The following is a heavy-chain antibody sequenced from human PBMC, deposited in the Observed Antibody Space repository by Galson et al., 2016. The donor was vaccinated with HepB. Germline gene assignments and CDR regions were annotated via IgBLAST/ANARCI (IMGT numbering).Heavy chain of an antibody. CDR3: ASNLIGPSYFDY. V-gene: IGHV4-31*03. CDR2: IYFSGTT. CDR1: SGSISSGGYY. J-gene: IGHJ4*02. Sequence: TLSLTCTVSSGSISSGGYYWSWIRQHPGKGLEWIGYIYFSGTTSYNPSLKRRVTISLDTSKNRFSLKLTSVTAADTAVYFCASNLIGPSYFDYWGQGTLVTVSS. D-gene: IGHD3-9*01.